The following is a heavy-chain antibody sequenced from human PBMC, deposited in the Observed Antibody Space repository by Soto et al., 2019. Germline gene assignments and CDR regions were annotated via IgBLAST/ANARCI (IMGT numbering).Heavy chain of an antibody. J-gene: IGHJ4*02. CDR1: GFNFSNAW. V-gene: IGHV3-15*05. CDR2: IKSNADAGTT. Sequence: GGSLRLSCAASGFNFSNAWMSWVRQAPGKGLEWVGRIKSNADAGTTDYAPPVRGRFIISRDDSRERMYLQLNDLRFEDSALYYCTTIPAYSGYNDNDYWGQGXLVTVSS. D-gene: IGHD5-12*01. CDR3: TTIPAYSGYNDNDY.